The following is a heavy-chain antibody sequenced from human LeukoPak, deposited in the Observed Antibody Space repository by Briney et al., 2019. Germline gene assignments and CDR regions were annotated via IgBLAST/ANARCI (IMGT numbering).Heavy chain of an antibody. V-gene: IGHV3-7*03. CDR1: GFTFSSYW. J-gene: IGHJ6*02. CDR2: INHNGNVN. CDR3: ARGGGLDV. D-gene: IGHD3-16*01. Sequence: GGSLRLSCAASGFTFSSYWMNWAREAPGKGLEWVASINHNGNVNYYVDSVKGRFTISRDNVKNSLYLQMSNLRAEDTAVYFCARGGGLDVWGQGATVTVSS.